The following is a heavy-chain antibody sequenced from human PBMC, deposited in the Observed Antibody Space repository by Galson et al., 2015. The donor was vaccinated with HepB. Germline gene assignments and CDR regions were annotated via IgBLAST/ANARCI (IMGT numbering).Heavy chain of an antibody. Sequence: SLRLSGAVSGFSISTYWMTWVRQAPGKGLECVAHIKPDGSENYYVDSVKGRFAISRDNARNSLYLQMNSLRAEDTAVYFCTRRAGVLWGQGTLVTVSS. CDR3: TRRAGVL. J-gene: IGHJ4*02. V-gene: IGHV3-7*01. D-gene: IGHD3-10*01. CDR1: GFSISTYW. CDR2: IKPDGSEN.